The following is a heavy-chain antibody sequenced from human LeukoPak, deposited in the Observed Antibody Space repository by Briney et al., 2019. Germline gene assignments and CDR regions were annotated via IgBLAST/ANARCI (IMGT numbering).Heavy chain of an antibody. CDR1: GYTFTGYY. Sequence: ASVKVSCKASGYTFTGYYMHWVRQAPGQGLEWMGWINPHSGGTNYAQKFQGRVTMTRDTSISTAYMELSRLRSDDTAVYYCARGGYCSSTSCATVGNYYYYMDVWGKGTTVTVSS. D-gene: IGHD2-2*01. V-gene: IGHV1-2*02. CDR2: INPHSGGT. CDR3: ARGGYCSSTSCATVGNYYYYMDV. J-gene: IGHJ6*03.